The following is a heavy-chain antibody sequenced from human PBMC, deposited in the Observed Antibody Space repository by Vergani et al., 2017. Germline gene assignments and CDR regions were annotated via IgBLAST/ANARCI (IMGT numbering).Heavy chain of an antibody. D-gene: IGHD3-22*01. CDR1: GFTFSSYG. Sequence: VQLLESGGGLVQPGGSLRLSCAASGFTFSSYGMHWVRQAPGKGLEWVSVIYSGGSTYYADSVKGRFTISRDNSKNTLYLQMNSLRAEDTAVYYCARVGYYDSSGYYYNWYFDLWGRGTLVTVSS. V-gene: IGHV3-NL1*01. CDR2: IYSGGST. J-gene: IGHJ2*01. CDR3: ARVGYYDSSGYYYNWYFDL.